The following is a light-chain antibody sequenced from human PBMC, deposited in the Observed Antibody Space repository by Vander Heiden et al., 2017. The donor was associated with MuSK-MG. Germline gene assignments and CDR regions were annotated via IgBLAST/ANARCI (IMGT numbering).Light chain of an antibody. J-gene: IGLJ2*01. CDR3: QSYDSSLSVYVV. V-gene: IGLV1-40*01. CDR2: GNS. CDR1: SSNIGAGYD. Sequence: QSVLTQPPSVSGAPGQRVTISCTGSSSNIGAGYDVHWYQQLPGTAPKLLSYGNSNRPSGVPDRFSGSKSGTSASLAITGLQAEDEADYYGQSYDSSLSVYVVFGGGTKLTVL.